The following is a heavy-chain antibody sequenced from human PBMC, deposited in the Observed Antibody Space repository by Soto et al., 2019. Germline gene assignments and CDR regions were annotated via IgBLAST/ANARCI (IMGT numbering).Heavy chain of an antibody. D-gene: IGHD2-15*01. Sequence: GGSLRLSCAASGFTFSSYSMNWVRQAPGKGLEWVSSISSSSSYIYYADSVKGRFTISGDNAKNSLYLQMNSLRDEDTAVYYCARYCSGGSCPLGYFGMDVWGQGTTVTVSS. J-gene: IGHJ6*02. CDR2: ISSSSSYI. V-gene: IGHV3-21*01. CDR3: ARYCSGGSCPLGYFGMDV. CDR1: GFTFSSYS.